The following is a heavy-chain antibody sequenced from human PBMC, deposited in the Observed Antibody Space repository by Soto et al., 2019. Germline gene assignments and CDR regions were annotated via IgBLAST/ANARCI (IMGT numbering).Heavy chain of an antibody. J-gene: IGHJ4*02. V-gene: IGHV1-3*01. CDR2: INAGNGDR. Sequence: QVPLVQSGAEVKKPGASVKVSCKAPGYTFTSYAMHWVRQAPGQRLEWMGWINAGNGDRKYSQKFQGRVTITRDTSASTSYMELCSLRSEDTAVYYCARDSPPSDYWGQGTLVTVSS. CDR3: ARDSPPSDY. CDR1: GYTFTSYA.